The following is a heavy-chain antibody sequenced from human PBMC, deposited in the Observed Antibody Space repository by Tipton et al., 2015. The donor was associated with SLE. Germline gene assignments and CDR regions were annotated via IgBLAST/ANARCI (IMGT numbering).Heavy chain of an antibody. CDR3: AMRYYDILTGFDY. D-gene: IGHD3-9*01. V-gene: IGHV3-30*04. CDR1: GFTFSTYA. J-gene: IGHJ4*02. Sequence: SLRLSCAASGFTFSTYAMHWVRQAPGKGLEWVAVISYDGSNKYYADSVKGRFTISRDNSKNTLYLQMNSLRGEDTAVYYCAMRYYDILTGFDYWGQGTLVTVSS. CDR2: ISYDGSNK.